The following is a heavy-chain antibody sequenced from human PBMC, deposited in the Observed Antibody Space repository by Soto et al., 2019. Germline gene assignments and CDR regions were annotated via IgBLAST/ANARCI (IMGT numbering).Heavy chain of an antibody. CDR3: TRGWDDYDWGDVVDI. CDR2: ILNDGSNK. D-gene: IGHD3-10*02. J-gene: IGHJ3*02. CDR1: GFTFNNYA. V-gene: IGHV3-30*04. Sequence: QVQLVESGGGVGQPGRSLRLACAASGFTFNNYAMHWVRQAPGKGLEWVADILNDGSNKNYADSVKDRFIISRDNSQNTVYLQMNSLRLEDTSLYYCTRGWDDYDWGDVVDICVQGTMGIVSS.